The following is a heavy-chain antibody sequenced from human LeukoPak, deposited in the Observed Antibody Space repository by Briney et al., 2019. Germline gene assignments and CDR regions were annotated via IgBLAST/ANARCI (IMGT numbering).Heavy chain of an antibody. CDR1: GFPFDEHA. D-gene: IGHD3-10*01. Sequence: GGSLRLSCAASGFPFDEHAMHWVRQAPGKGLEWVSGISYSSETIGYVDSVKGRFTISRDNSKNTLYLQMNSLRAEDTAVYYCAKSIRGEAYWGQGTLVTVSS. J-gene: IGHJ4*02. CDR2: ISYSSETI. CDR3: AKSIRGEAY. V-gene: IGHV3-9*01.